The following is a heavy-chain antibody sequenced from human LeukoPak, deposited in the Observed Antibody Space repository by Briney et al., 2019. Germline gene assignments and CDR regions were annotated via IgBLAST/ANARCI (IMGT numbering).Heavy chain of an antibody. J-gene: IGHJ6*03. Sequence: PGGSLRLSCAASGFTFSSYSMNWVRQAPGKGLEWVSSISSSSSYIYYADSVKGRFTISRDNAKNSLYLQMNSLRAEDTAVYYCAREDDFWSGPIYYYYMDVWGKGTTVTVSS. CDR1: GFTFSSYS. D-gene: IGHD3-3*01. CDR2: ISSSSSYI. CDR3: AREDDFWSGPIYYYYMDV. V-gene: IGHV3-21*01.